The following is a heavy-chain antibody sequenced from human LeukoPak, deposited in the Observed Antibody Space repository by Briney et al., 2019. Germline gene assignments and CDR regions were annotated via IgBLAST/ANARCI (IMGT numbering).Heavy chain of an antibody. J-gene: IGHJ5*02. Sequence: PGGSLRLSCAASGFTFSSYAMHWVRQAPGKGLEWVAVISYDGSNKYYADSVKGRFTISRDNSKNTLYLQMNSLRAEDTAVYYCAKVGLGTTVTSWFDPWGQGTLVTVSS. CDR1: GFTFSSYA. CDR3: AKVGLGTTVTSWFDP. V-gene: IGHV3-30-3*01. D-gene: IGHD4-17*01. CDR2: ISYDGSNK.